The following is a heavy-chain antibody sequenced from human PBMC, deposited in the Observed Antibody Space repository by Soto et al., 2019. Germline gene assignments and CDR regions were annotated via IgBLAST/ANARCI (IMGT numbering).Heavy chain of an antibody. Sequence: TGGSLRLSCAASGFTFSSNWMNWVRQAPGKGLVWVSRINSDGSRTTYADSVKGRFTISRDNAKNTLSLQMNSLRAEDTAVYYCAGGYGFDYWGQGTLVTVSS. CDR2: INSDGSRT. D-gene: IGHD5-12*01. V-gene: IGHV3-74*01. CDR1: GFTFSSNW. CDR3: AGGYGFDY. J-gene: IGHJ4*02.